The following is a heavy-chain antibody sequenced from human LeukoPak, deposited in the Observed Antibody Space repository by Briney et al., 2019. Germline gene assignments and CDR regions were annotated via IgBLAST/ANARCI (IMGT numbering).Heavy chain of an antibody. CDR3: ARRGAYFDY. V-gene: IGHV1-2*02. CDR1: GYSFTGYY. CDR2: VNPKNGGT. J-gene: IGHJ4*02. Sequence: ASVKVSCKTSGYSFTGYYMHWVRQAPGQGLEWMGWVNPKNGGTNYPQKFQGRVTMTTDTSVGTAYMELSSLASDDTAVYYCARRGAYFDYWGQGTLVTLST.